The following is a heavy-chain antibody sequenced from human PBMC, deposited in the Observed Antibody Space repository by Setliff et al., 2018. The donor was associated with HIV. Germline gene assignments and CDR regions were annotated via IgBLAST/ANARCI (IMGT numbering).Heavy chain of an antibody. J-gene: IGHJ4*02. V-gene: IGHV4-59*08. D-gene: IGHD3-3*01. CDR2: IYYSGST. CDR3: ARQVSIPGVAVTPLDY. CDR1: GGSISSYY. Sequence: SETLSLTCTVSGGSISSYYWSWIRQPPGKGLEWIGYIYYSGSTNYNPSLKSRVTISVDTSKNQFSLKLTSVNAADTAVYYCARQVSIPGVAVTPLDYWGQGSLVTVSS.